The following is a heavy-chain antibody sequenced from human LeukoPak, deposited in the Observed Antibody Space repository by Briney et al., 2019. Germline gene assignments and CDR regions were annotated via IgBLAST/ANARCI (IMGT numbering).Heavy chain of an antibody. D-gene: IGHD3-10*01. CDR2: ISGSGGST. CDR3: AKQWSGHYYYYMDV. CDR1: GFTFSSYG. V-gene: IGHV3-23*01. J-gene: IGHJ6*03. Sequence: GGTLRLSCAASGFTFSSYGMSWVRQAPGKGLEWVSAISGSGGSTYYADSVKGRFTISRDNSKNTLYLQMNSLRAEDTAVYYCAKQWSGHYYYYMDVWGKGTTVTISS.